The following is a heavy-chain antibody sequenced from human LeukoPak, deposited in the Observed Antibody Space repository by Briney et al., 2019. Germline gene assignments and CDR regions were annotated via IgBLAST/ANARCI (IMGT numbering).Heavy chain of an antibody. V-gene: IGHV4-4*02. CDR3: ARVGMVRGVIDYWYFDL. D-gene: IGHD3-10*01. CDR2: IYHSGST. CDR1: GGSISNTNW. J-gene: IGHJ2*01. Sequence: SETLSFTCGVSGGSISNTNWWSWVRRPPGKGLEWIGEIYHSGSTNYNPSLKSRVTISVDKSKNQFSLKLSSVTAADTAVYYCARVGMVRGVIDYWYFDLWGRGTLVTVSS.